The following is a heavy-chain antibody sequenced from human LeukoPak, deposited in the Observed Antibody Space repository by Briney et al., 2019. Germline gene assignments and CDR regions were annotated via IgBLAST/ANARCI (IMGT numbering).Heavy chain of an antibody. CDR2: IWYDGSNK. Sequence: GGSLRLSCAASGFTFTSSGMHWVRQAPGKGLEWVAVIWYDGSNKYYADSVKGRFTISRDNSKNTLYLQMNSLRAEDTAVYYCASSLVDTAMVIGTNWGQGTLVTVSS. V-gene: IGHV3-33*01. CDR1: GFTFTSSG. D-gene: IGHD5-18*01. CDR3: ASSLVDTAMVIGTN. J-gene: IGHJ4*02.